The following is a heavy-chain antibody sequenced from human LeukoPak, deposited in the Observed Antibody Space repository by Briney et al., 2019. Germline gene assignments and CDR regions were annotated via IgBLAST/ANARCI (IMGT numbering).Heavy chain of an antibody. CDR1: GFTFDSYA. V-gene: IGHV3-23*01. D-gene: IGHD6-13*01. Sequence: GGSLRLSCAASGFTFDSYAMSWVRQAPGKGPEWVSAISGSGGSTNYADSVKGRFTISRDNSKNTLYLQMNSLRAEDTAVYYCAKAAAAAARNFQHWGQGTLVTVSS. CDR3: AKAAAAAARNFQH. J-gene: IGHJ1*01. CDR2: ISGSGGST.